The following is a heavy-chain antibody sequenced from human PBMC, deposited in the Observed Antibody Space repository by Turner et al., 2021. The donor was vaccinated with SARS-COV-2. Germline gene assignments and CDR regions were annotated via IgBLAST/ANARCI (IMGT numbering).Heavy chain of an antibody. J-gene: IGHJ5*02. CDR3: ATGYQLRVNWFDP. CDR1: GYTLTELS. V-gene: IGHV1-24*01. CDR2: FDPEDGET. D-gene: IGHD2-2*01. Sequence: KPGASVKVSCKISGYTLTELSMYWVRQAPGKGLEWMGGFDPEDGETIYAQNFQGRVTMTEDTSTDTAYMELSSLRSEDTAVYFCATGYQLRVNWFDPWGQGTLVTVS.